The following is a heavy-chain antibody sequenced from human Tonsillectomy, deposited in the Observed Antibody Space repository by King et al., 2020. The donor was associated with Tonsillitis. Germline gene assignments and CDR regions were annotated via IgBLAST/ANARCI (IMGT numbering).Heavy chain of an antibody. CDR3: ARDILAASGGKYFDY. D-gene: IGHD6-13*01. CDR1: GWSFRGDG. V-gene: IGHV3-33*01. J-gene: IGHJ4*02. Sequence: VQLVESGGGVGQPGRDLRLSCAASGWSFRGDGMHFGRQAPCQGLVWVAHMRFSATQEDYADSVKGRFSISRDNSKNTLSLQMNTLRAEDTAIYYCARDILAASGGKYFDYWGQGTLVTVSS. CDR2: MRFSATQE.